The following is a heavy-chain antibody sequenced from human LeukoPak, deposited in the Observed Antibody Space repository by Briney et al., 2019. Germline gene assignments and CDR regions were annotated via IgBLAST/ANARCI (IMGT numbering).Heavy chain of an antibody. D-gene: IGHD1-26*01. V-gene: IGHV4-4*07. CDR1: GGSISSYY. Sequence: SETLSLTCTVPGGSISSYYWSWIRQPAGKGLEWIGRIYTSGSTNYNPSLKSRVTMSVDTSKNQFSLKLSSVTAADTAMYYCARGRPYSASYYDSDYWGQGTLVTVSS. CDR2: IYTSGST. J-gene: IGHJ4*02. CDR3: ARGRPYSASYYDSDY.